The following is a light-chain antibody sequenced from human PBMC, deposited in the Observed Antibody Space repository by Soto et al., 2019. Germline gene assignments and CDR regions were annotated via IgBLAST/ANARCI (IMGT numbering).Light chain of an antibody. CDR3: QQYSSYPRT. V-gene: IGKV1-8*01. CDR2: AAS. CDR1: QGISSY. J-gene: IGKJ1*01. Sequence: AIRLTQPPSSFSASTGDRVTITCRASQGISSYLAWYQQKPGKAPKLLIYAASILQGGVPSRFSGSGSGTDFTLTIICLQSEELATYYCQQYSSYPRTFGQGTKEEIK.